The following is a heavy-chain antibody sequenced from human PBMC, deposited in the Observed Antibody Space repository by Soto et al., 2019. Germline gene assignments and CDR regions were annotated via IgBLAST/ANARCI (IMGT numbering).Heavy chain of an antibody. J-gene: IGHJ4*02. D-gene: IGHD1-1*01. V-gene: IGHV3-30*03. Sequence: QVQLVESGGGVVQPGRSLRLSCAASGFTFSSYGMHWVRQAPGKGLEWVAVISYDGSNKYYADSVKGRFTISRDNSKNTLYLQMNSLRAEDTDVYYCARLLERRGYFDYWGQGTLVTVSS. CDR3: ARLLERRGYFDY. CDR2: ISYDGSNK. CDR1: GFTFSSYG.